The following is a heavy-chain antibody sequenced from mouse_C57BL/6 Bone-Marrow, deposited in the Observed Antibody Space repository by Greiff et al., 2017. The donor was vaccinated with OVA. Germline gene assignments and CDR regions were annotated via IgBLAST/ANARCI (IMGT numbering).Heavy chain of an antibody. CDR2: INPGSGGT. CDR3: ARVDGYYVAMDY. J-gene: IGHJ4*01. V-gene: IGHV1-54*01. Sequence: QVHVKQSGAELVRPGTSVKVSCKASGYAFTNYLIEWVKQRPGQGLEWIGVINPGSGGTNYNEKFKGKATLTADKSSSTAYMQLSSLTSEDSAVYFCARVDGYYVAMDYWGQGTSVTVSS. D-gene: IGHD2-3*01. CDR1: GYAFTNYL.